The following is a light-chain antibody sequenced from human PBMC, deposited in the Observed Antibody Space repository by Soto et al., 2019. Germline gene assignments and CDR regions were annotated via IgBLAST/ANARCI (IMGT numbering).Light chain of an antibody. V-gene: IGKV3-15*01. J-gene: IGKJ4*01. CDR2: AAF. CDR1: QSVSTS. Sequence: ERVMTQSPATLSVSPGERVTLSCRASQSVSTSVAWYQQKPGQAPRLLIYAAFTRATGVPARFSGSGSGTEFALTISGLQSEDFAVYHCQQHKDWPLTFGGGTKVDIK. CDR3: QQHKDWPLT.